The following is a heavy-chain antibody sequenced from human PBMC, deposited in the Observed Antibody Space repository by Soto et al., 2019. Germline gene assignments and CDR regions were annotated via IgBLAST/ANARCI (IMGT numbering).Heavy chain of an antibody. Sequence: ASVKVSCKASGYTFTTYDMNWVRQAPGQGLEWLGWMDPNSGSTGYAQNFQGRITMNRNISRLPAHIELSSLQSVDTALSYSPRDSKFDFCSNGLDVWGQGTTVTVSS. CDR1: GYTFTTYD. J-gene: IGHJ6*02. V-gene: IGHV1-8*01. CDR2: MDPNSGST. D-gene: IGHD3-3*01. CDR3: PRDSKFDFCSNGLDV.